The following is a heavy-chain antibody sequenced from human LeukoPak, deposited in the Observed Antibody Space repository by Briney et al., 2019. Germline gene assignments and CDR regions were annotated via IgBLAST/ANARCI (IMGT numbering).Heavy chain of an antibody. V-gene: IGHV4-59*01. CDR1: GGSISSYY. CDR3: ASTMIVVVPPQYYFDY. CDR2: IYYTGST. Sequence: SETLSLTCTVSGGSISSYYWIWIRQPPGKGLEWIGYIYYTGSTDYNASLKSRVTISVDTSKNQFSLKLSSVTAADTAVYYCASTMIVVVPPQYYFDYWGQGTLVTVSS. J-gene: IGHJ4*02. D-gene: IGHD3-22*01.